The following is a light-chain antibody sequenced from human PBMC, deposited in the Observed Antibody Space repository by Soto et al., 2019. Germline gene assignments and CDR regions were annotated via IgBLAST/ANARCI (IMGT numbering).Light chain of an antibody. Sequence: DIQMTQSPSSVSASVGDRVTITCRATQGLSDSLAWYQQKPGKAPKLLISVTSRLQSGVPSRFSGSASGTDFSLTVNRLQPEDLATYYCQQGHNWPLTFRQGTRLEIK. CDR1: QGLSDS. CDR2: VTS. V-gene: IGKV1-12*01. J-gene: IGKJ5*01. CDR3: QQGHNWPLT.